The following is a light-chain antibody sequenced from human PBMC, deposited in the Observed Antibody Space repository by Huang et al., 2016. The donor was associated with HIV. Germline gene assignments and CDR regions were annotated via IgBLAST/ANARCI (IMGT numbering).Light chain of an antibody. J-gene: IGKJ3*01. CDR3: QEYSSSRIGFT. V-gene: IGKV3-20*01. Sequence: EIVLTQSPGTLSLSPGERATLSCRASQTVGSSYLAWYQQKPGQAPRLLIYGASSRATGIPDRFSGSGSGTDFTLTISRLEPEDFAVYYCQEYSSSRIGFTFGPGTKVDIK. CDR1: QTVGSSY. CDR2: GAS.